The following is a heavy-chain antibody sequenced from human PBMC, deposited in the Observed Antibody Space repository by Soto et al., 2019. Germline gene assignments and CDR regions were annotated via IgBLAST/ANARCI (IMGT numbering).Heavy chain of an antibody. CDR3: ARRARFPGPGSYFRPPEHYFDY. CDR1: GVSISSGSNY. Sequence: QVQLQESGPRLVKPSDTLSLSCAVSGVSISSGSNYWGWVRQSPGKGLEWLGSIYYSGSTYYNPSLKRRVTISVDTCENQFSLKLYSVTAADTAVYYCARRARFPGPGSYFRPPEHYFDYWGRGILVTASS. V-gene: IGHV4-39*01. D-gene: IGHD3-10*01. CDR2: IYYSGST. J-gene: IGHJ4*02.